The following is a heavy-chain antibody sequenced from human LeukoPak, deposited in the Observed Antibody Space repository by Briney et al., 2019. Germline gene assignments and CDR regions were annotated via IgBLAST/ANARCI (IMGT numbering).Heavy chain of an antibody. D-gene: IGHD2-2*01. CDR1: GGTFSSYA. Sequence: SVKVSCKASGGTFSSYAISWVRQAPGQGLEWTGGIIPIFGTANYAQKFQGRVTITADESTSTAYMELSSLRSEDTAVYYCARGRGSSTSCYGCYYYYMDVWGKGTTVTVSS. CDR2: IIPIFGTA. V-gene: IGHV1-69*01. CDR3: ARGRGSSTSCYGCYYYYMDV. J-gene: IGHJ6*03.